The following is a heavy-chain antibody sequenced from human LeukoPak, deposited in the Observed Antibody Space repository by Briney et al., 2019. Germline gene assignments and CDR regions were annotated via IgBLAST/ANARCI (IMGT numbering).Heavy chain of an antibody. CDR2: INHSGST. J-gene: IGHJ5*02. CDR1: GGSISSSTYY. Sequence: SETLSLTCSVSGGSISSSTYYWSWIRQPPGKGLEWIGEINHSGSTNYNPSLKSRVTISVDTSKNQFSLKLSSVTAADTAVYYCARYPYCTNGVCYPRFRRDWFDPWGQGTLVTVSS. V-gene: IGHV4-39*07. D-gene: IGHD2-8*01. CDR3: ARYPYCTNGVCYPRFRRDWFDP.